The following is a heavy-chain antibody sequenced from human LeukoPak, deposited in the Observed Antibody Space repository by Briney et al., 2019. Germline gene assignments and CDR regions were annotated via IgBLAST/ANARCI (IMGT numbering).Heavy chain of an antibody. CDR1: GDSVSSNSAA. J-gene: IGHJ6*02. CDR2: TYYRSKWYN. D-gene: IGHD4-17*01. Sequence: SQTLSHTCVISGDSVSSNSAAWNWIRQSPSRGLEWLGRTYYRSKWYNDYAVSVKSRITINPDTSKNQFSLQLNSVTPEDTAMYYCARDFYPPPVTTYYGMDVWGQGTTVTVSS. CDR3: ARDFYPPPVTTYYGMDV. V-gene: IGHV6-1*01.